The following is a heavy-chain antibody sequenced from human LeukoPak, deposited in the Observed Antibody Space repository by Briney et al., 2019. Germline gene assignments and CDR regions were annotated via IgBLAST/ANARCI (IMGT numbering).Heavy chain of an antibody. V-gene: IGHV1-24*01. D-gene: IGHD6-13*01. J-gene: IGHJ4*02. Sequence: GASVKVSCKVSGYSLSELSTHWVRQAPGQGLEWMGGFDPGDDETIYAQKFQGRVTMTEDTSTDTAYLELSSLRSEDTAVYYCARGGYGTRYYFDYWGQGTLVTVSS. CDR3: ARGGYGTRYYFDY. CDR2: FDPGDDET. CDR1: GYSLSELS.